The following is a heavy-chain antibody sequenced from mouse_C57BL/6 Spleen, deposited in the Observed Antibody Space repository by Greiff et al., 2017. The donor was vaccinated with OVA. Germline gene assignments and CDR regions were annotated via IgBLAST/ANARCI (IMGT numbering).Heavy chain of an antibody. Sequence: QVQLKQSGAELVKPGASVKLSCKASGYTFTSYWMHWVKQRPGQGLEWIGMIHPNSGSTNYNEKFKSKATLTVDKSSSTAYMQLSSLTSEDSAVYYCAREGVYYFDYWGQGTTLTVSS. V-gene: IGHV1-64*01. CDR2: IHPNSGST. CDR3: AREGVYYFDY. J-gene: IGHJ2*01. CDR1: GYTFTSYW.